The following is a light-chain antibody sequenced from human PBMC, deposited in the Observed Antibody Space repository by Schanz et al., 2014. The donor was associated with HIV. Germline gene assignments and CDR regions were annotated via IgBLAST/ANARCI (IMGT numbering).Light chain of an antibody. Sequence: EIVLTQSPGTLSLSPGERATLSCRASQSVSSSYLAWYQQKPGQAPRLLIYGASSRATGISDRFSGSGSGTEFTLTISSLQSEDCAVYYCHHYGDSRGTFGGGTEVDI. CDR1: QSVSSSY. CDR3: HHYGDSRGT. CDR2: GAS. V-gene: IGKV3-20*01. J-gene: IGKJ4*02.